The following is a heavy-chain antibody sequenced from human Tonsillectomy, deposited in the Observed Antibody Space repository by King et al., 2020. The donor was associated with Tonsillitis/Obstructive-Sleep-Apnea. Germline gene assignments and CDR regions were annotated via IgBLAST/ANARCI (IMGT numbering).Heavy chain of an antibody. CDR2: INHSGST. V-gene: IGHV4-34*01. D-gene: IGHD3-3*01. CDR3: AKGRREWLFKHDGFDI. CDR1: GESFSDYY. J-gene: IGHJ3*02. Sequence: QVQLQQWGAGLLKPSETLSLTCGVYGESFSDYYWSWIRQPPGKGLEWIGEINHSGSTVYNPPLRSRVIISVDTSKGQLSLSLGPVTAADTAVYYCAKGRREWLFKHDGFDIWGLGTMVIVS.